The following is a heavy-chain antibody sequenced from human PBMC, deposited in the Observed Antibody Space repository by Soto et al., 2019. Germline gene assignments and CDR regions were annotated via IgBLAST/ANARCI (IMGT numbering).Heavy chain of an antibody. D-gene: IGHD1-26*01. CDR1: GFTFSYYW. CDR2: IHSDGSST. V-gene: IGHV3-74*01. Sequence: EVQLVEAGGGLVRPGGSLRLSCVASGFTFSYYWMHWVRQAPGKGLVWVSRIHSDGSSTTYADFVKGRFIISRANARNTVDLQMNSVRVEDTAVYYCARGARGAFDLWGQGTVVTVSS. CDR3: ARGARGAFDL. J-gene: IGHJ3*01.